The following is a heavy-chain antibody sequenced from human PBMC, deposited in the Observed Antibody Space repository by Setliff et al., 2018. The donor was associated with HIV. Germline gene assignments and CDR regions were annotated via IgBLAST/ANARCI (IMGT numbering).Heavy chain of an antibody. Sequence: GGSLRLSCAASGFTFSGYSMNWVRQAPGKGLEWVANINPDGSHRDYVDSVKGRFTISRDNAKNSLYLQMNSLRAEDTAVYYCARDRAYASFDYWGQGAPVTVSS. V-gene: IGHV3-7*03. J-gene: IGHJ4*02. CDR3: ARDRAYASFDY. D-gene: IGHD3-16*01. CDR2: INPDGSHR. CDR1: GFTFSGYS.